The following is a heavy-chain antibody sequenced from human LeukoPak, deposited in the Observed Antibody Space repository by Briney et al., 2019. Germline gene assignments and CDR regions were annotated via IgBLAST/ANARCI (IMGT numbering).Heavy chain of an antibody. CDR1: GGCISSGDYY. CDR3: ARVRGSGSFDY. D-gene: IGHD3-10*01. Sequence: SQTLSLTCTVSGGCISSGDYYWSWILQPPGKGLEWIGYIYYSGSTYYNPSLKSRVTISVDTSKNQFSLKLSSVTAADTAVYYCARVRGSGSFDYWGQGTLVTVSS. J-gene: IGHJ4*02. CDR2: IYYSGST. V-gene: IGHV4-30-4*01.